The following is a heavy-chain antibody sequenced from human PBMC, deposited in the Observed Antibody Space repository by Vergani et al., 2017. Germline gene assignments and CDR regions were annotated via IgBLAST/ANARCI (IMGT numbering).Heavy chain of an antibody. Sequence: QVQLVQSGAEVKKPGASVKVSCKASGYTFTSYYMHWVRQAPGQGLEWMGIINPSGGSTSYAQKFQGRVTMTRNTSISTAYMELSRLRSDDTAVYYCASPGYSSGWLGWGLDYWGQGTLVTVSS. CDR2: INPSGGST. V-gene: IGHV1-46*01. CDR3: ASPGYSSGWLGWGLDY. D-gene: IGHD6-19*01. CDR1: GYTFTSYY. J-gene: IGHJ4*02.